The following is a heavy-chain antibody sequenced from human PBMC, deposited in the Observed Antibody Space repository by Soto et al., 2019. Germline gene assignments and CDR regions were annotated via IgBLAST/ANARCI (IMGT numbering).Heavy chain of an antibody. D-gene: IGHD3-3*01. CDR1: GFTFSSYA. Sequence: VGSLRLPCAASGFTFSSYAMHWVRQAPGKGLEWVAVISYDGSNKYYADSVKGRFTISRDNSKNTLYLQMNSLRAEDTAVYYCARAPNYDFCSGYPPTPSFDYWGQGTLVTVSS. V-gene: IGHV3-30-3*01. J-gene: IGHJ4*02. CDR2: ISYDGSNK. CDR3: ARAPNYDFCSGYPPTPSFDY.